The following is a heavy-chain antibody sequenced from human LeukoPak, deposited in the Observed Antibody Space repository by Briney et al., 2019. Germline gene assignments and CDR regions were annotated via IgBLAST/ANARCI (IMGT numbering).Heavy chain of an antibody. D-gene: IGHD6-13*01. Sequence: ASVKVSCKASGYTFASYDIIWVRQAPGQGLDWMGWISAYNGNTNYAQKLQGRVTMTTDTSTSTSYMELRSLRSDDTAVYYCARGFPKATSSSCDYWGQGTLVTVSS. V-gene: IGHV1-18*01. CDR1: GYTFASYD. CDR2: ISAYNGNT. CDR3: ARGFPKATSSSCDY. J-gene: IGHJ4*02.